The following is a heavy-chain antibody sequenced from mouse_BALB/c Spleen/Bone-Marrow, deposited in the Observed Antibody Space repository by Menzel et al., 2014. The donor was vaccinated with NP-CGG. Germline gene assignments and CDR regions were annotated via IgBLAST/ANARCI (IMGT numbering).Heavy chain of an antibody. V-gene: IGHV1-69*02. CDR1: GYTFTSYW. CDR2: IYPSDSYT. Sequence: LVESGAELVRPGASVKLSCKVSGYTFTSYWINWVKQRPGQGLEWIGNIYPSDSYTNYNQKFKDKATLTVDKSSSTAYMQLSSPTSEDSAVYYCTRDDGSFAYWGQGTLVTVSA. J-gene: IGHJ3*01. CDR3: TRDDGSFAY. D-gene: IGHD2-3*01.